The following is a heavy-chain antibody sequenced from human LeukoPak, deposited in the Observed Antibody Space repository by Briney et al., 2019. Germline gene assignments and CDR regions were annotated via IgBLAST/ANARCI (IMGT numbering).Heavy chain of an antibody. J-gene: IGHJ4*02. CDR1: GYTFTNYG. CDR3: ARERDVAYYYGSGSQAADY. V-gene: IGHV1-18*01. Sequence: ASVKVSCKASGYTFTNYGISWVRQAHGQWLGWMGWISANNGNTNYAQKLQGRVSMTTDTSTSTAYMELRSLRSDDTAVYYCARERDVAYYYGSGSQAADYWGQGTLVTVSS. CDR2: ISANNGNT. D-gene: IGHD3-10*01.